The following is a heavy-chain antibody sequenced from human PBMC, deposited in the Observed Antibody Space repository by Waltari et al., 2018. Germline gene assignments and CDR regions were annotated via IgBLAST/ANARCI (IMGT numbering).Heavy chain of an antibody. V-gene: IGHV1-69*01. D-gene: IGHD3-3*01. J-gene: IGHJ6*02. CDR1: GGTFSSYA. Sequence: QVQLVQSGAEVKKPGSSVKVSCKASGGTFSSYAISWVRQAPGQGLEWRGGIIPIFGTANYAQKFQGRVTITADESTSTAYMELSSLRSEDTAVYYCARGLVTIFGVVEYYGMDVWGQGTTVTVSS. CDR3: ARGLVTIFGVVEYYGMDV. CDR2: IIPIFGTA.